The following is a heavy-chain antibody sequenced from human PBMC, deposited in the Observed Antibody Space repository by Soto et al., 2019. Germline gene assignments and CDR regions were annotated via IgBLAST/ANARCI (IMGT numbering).Heavy chain of an antibody. V-gene: IGHV3-48*03. J-gene: IGHJ4*02. D-gene: IGHD6-25*01. Sequence: GGSLRLSCAASGFTFSSYAMHWVRQAPGKGLEWVSDICSNGSNIYYADSVKGRFTVSRDNAKNSLYLQMNSLRAEDTAVYYCARDQAGDDSGTDYWGQGTLVTVSS. CDR3: ARDQAGDDSGTDY. CDR2: ICSNGSNI. CDR1: GFTFSSYA.